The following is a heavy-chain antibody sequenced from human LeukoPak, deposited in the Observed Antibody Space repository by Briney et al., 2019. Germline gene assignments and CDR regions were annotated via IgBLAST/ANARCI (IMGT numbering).Heavy chain of an antibody. V-gene: IGHV4-34*01. CDR1: SESFSGYF. Sequence: SETLSLTCGVYSESFSGYFWTYIRQPPGGGLEWIGDINHRGSTNYNPSLKSRVTIAVDTSKNQFSLKLSSVTAADTAVYYCARSTCGGDCYYAFDMWGQGTMVTVSS. D-gene: IGHD2-21*02. J-gene: IGHJ3*02. CDR3: ARSTCGGDCYYAFDM. CDR2: INHRGST.